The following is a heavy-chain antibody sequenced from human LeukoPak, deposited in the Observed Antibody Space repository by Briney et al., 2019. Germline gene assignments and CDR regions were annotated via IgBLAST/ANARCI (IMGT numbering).Heavy chain of an antibody. Sequence: GGSLRLSCAASGFTFSSYSMNWVRQAPGKGLEWVSSMSSSSSYIYYADSVKGRFTISRDNAKNSLYLQMNSLRAEDTAVYYCARDRDYYGSGNTGHYMDVWGKGTTVTVSS. CDR3: ARDRDYYGSGNTGHYMDV. D-gene: IGHD3-10*01. CDR1: GFTFSSYS. CDR2: MSSSSSYI. J-gene: IGHJ6*03. V-gene: IGHV3-21*01.